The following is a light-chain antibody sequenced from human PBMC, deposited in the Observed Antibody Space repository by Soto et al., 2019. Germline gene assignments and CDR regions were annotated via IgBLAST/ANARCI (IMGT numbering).Light chain of an antibody. CDR1: QGVTTN. CDR2: DVS. V-gene: IGKV3-15*01. CDR3: QQYNNWPPIT. Sequence: EIVMTQSPASLSVSPWERVALSCSAGQGVTTNFAWYQQKSGQSPRLLIYDVSTRATGVPARFSGTGSETDFTLTISGLQSEDSAVYFCQQYNNWPPITFGQGTRLEI. J-gene: IGKJ5*01.